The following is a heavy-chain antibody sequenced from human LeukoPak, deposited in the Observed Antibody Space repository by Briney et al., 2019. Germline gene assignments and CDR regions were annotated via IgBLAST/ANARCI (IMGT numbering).Heavy chain of an antibody. CDR2: ISYDGSNK. D-gene: IGHD6-13*01. V-gene: IGHV3-30-3*01. CDR1: GYTFSSYA. Sequence: GRSLRLSCAASGYTFSSYAMHWVRQAPGKGLEWVAVISYDGSNKCYADSVKGRFTISRDNSKNTLYLQMNSLRAEDTAVYYCARVWDVGYSSSWYVFPDYWGQGTLVTVSS. CDR3: ARVWDVGYSSSWYVFPDY. J-gene: IGHJ4*02.